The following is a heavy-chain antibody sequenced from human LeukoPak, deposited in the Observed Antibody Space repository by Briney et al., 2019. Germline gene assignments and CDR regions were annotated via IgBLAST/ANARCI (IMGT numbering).Heavy chain of an antibody. D-gene: IGHD3-10*01. J-gene: IGHJ5*02. CDR1: GGSISSYY. CDR2: IYYSGST. Sequence: PSETLSLTCTVSGGSISSYYWSWIRQPPGKGLEWIGYIYYSGSTNYNPSLKSRVTISVDTSKNQFSLKLSSVTAADTAVYYCARRGYYYGSGQDNWFDPWGQGTLVTVSS. V-gene: IGHV4-59*08. CDR3: ARRGYYYGSGQDNWFDP.